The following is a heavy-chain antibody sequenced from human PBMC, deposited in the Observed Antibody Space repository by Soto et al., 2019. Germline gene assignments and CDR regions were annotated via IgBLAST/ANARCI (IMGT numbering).Heavy chain of an antibody. D-gene: IGHD1-26*01. J-gene: IGHJ4*02. V-gene: IGHV2-5*02. Sequence: QITLKESGPTLVRPAQTLTLTCDFSGFSLSTYHMGVAWIRQPPGKALEWLALIYWDDDKRYSPSLKDMLAISKDTSSNPVALTITNIDPGDSATYFCAHAGGYYLMTFDHWGPGTLVTVSS. CDR3: AHAGGYYLMTFDH. CDR1: GFSLSTYHMG. CDR2: IYWDDDK.